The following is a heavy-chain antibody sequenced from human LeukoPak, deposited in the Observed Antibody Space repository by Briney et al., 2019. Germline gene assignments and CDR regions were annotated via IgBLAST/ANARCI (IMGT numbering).Heavy chain of an antibody. CDR3: ARGGYQLPFDY. Sequence: GGSLRLSCAASGFTFKTYTMHWVRQAPGKGLEWVSSISSSSSYIYYADSVKGRFTISRDNAKNSLYLQMNSLRAEDTAVYYCARGGYQLPFDYWGQGTLVTVSS. CDR1: GFTFKTYT. D-gene: IGHD2-2*01. J-gene: IGHJ4*02. CDR2: ISSSSSYI. V-gene: IGHV3-21*01.